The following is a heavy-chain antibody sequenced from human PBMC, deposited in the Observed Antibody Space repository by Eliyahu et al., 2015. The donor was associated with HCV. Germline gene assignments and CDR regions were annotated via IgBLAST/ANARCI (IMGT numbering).Heavy chain of an antibody. Sequence: QVQLQESGPGLVKPSETLSLTCTVSGGSITXYYWSWIRQSPGKGLEWIGYIHYSGSTNYNPSLKSRVTISIDTSKNQFSLNLTSVTAADTAMYYCASGGGGIAVTGTGGWFDPWGQGTLVTVSS. CDR2: IHYSGST. J-gene: IGHJ5*02. CDR1: GGSITXYY. CDR3: ASGGGGIAVTGTGGWFDP. V-gene: IGHV4-59*01. D-gene: IGHD6-19*01.